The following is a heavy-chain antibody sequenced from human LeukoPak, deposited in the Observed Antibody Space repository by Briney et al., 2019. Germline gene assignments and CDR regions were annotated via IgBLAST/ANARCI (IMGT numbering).Heavy chain of an antibody. CDR1: GFTVSNNY. Sequence: GGSLRLSCAASGFTVSNNYMRWVRQAPGKGLEWVSLIYSGGATFYADAVKGRFTISRDGSKNTLYLQMNSLRAEDTAVYYCAKEVAGSGSYPEGFDYWGQGTLVTVPS. J-gene: IGHJ4*02. CDR2: IYSGGAT. CDR3: AKEVAGSGSYPEGFDY. V-gene: IGHV3-66*01. D-gene: IGHD3-10*01.